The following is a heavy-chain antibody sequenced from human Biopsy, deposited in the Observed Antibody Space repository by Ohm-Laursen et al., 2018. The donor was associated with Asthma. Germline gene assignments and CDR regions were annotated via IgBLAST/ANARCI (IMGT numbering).Heavy chain of an antibody. J-gene: IGHJ4*02. D-gene: IGHD5-12*01. CDR2: ISSSGTTI. Sequence: GSLRLSCAASGFPFSDYYMSWIRQAPGKGLEWVSYISSSGTTIFNADSVKGRFTISRDNAKNSLYLQMNSLRAEDTAVYYCAKSVLVWIVATGNYFDYWGQGALVTVSS. CDR1: GFPFSDYY. V-gene: IGHV3-11*01. CDR3: AKSVLVWIVATGNYFDY.